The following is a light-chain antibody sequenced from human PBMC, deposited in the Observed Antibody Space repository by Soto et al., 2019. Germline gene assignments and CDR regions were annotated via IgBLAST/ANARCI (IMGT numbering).Light chain of an antibody. CDR1: QSVSSSY. CDR3: QQYNNWPRT. J-gene: IGKJ1*01. V-gene: IGKV3-20*01. CDR2: GAS. Sequence: EIVLTQSPGTMPLSPGERATLSCRASQSVSSSYLAWYQQKPGQAPRLLIYGASSRATGIPDRFSGSGSGTDFTLTISRLEPEDFAVYYCQQYNNWPRTFGQGTKVDIK.